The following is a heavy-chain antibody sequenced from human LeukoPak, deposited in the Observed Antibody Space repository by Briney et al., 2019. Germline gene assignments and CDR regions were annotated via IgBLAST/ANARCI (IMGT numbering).Heavy chain of an antibody. D-gene: IGHD3-16*01. CDR2: ISWDGGTT. V-gene: IGHV3-43D*03. Sequence: GGSLRLSCAASGFIFDDYAMHWVRQAPGKGLEWVSLISWDGGTTYYADSVKGRFTISRDNSKNTLYLQMNSLRAEDTAVYYCAKDRGMAYFDYWGQGTLVTVSS. CDR3: AKDRGMAYFDY. CDR1: GFIFDDYA. J-gene: IGHJ4*02.